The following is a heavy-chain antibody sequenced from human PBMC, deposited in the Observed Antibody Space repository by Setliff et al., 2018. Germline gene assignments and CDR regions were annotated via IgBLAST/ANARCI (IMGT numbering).Heavy chain of an antibody. V-gene: IGHV4-39*01. CDR3: ARIAYFDFWRGFGVGAFDL. J-gene: IGHJ3*01. Sequence: TLSLTCSVSGASVSNVNYYWGWIRQPPGKGLEWVGSIYYSGKTYSNPSFKSRVTMSVDKSKNQFSLKLASVTAADRAVYYCARIAYFDFWRGFGVGAFDLWGHGSVVTVSS. D-gene: IGHD3-3*01. CDR2: IYYSGKT. CDR1: GASVSNVNYY.